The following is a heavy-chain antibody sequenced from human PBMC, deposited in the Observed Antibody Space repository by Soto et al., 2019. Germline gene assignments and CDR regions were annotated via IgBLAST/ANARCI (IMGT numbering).Heavy chain of an antibody. Sequence: EVQLLESGGKLVQPGGSLTLSCAASGFTFSTYAMAWVRQAPGKGLEWVSGVSASGLNTYYADPVKGRFYISRDNSKNAVTLHKKSPRDEDMAFYYCANDRPRWTYGYCLDYWGQGAPVTVSA. CDR3: ANDRPRWTYGYCLDY. J-gene: IGHJ4*02. D-gene: IGHD2-15*01. V-gene: IGHV3-23*01. CDR1: GFTFSTYA. CDR2: VSASGLNT.